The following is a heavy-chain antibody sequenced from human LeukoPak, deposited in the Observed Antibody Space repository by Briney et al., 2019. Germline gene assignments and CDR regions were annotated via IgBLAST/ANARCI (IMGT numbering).Heavy chain of an antibody. CDR1: GFTFSSYE. CDR2: ISSSGNTI. Sequence: PGGSLRLSCAASGFTFSSYEMNWVRQAPGKGLEWVSYISSSGNTIYYADSVKGRFTISRDNAKTSLYLQMNSLRAEDTAVYYCALRRPLFDYWGQGTLVTVSS. CDR3: ALRRPLFDY. V-gene: IGHV3-48*03. J-gene: IGHJ4*02. D-gene: IGHD4-17*01.